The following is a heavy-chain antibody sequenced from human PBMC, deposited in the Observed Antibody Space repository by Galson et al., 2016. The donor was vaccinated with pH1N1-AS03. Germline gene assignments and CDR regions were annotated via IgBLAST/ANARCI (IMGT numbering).Heavy chain of an antibody. V-gene: IGHV1-8*02. J-gene: IGHJ4*02. CDR3: ARASLTRVKETV. Sequence: SVKVSCKASGYSFSSYDINWVRRAPGQGLQCMGWMYANSGNTAYAQKFQGRVTMTRNAPTTTAYMELSSLGSDDTAVYYCARASLTRVKETVWGQGTLVTVS. CDR2: MYANSGNT. D-gene: IGHD4/OR15-4a*01. CDR1: GYSFSSYD.